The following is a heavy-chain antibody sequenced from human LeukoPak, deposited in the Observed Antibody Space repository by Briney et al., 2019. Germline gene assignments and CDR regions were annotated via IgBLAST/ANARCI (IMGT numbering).Heavy chain of an antibody. CDR3: AREGGDGIVGALRGYMDV. CDR1: GGTFSSYA. J-gene: IGHJ6*03. D-gene: IGHD1-26*01. V-gene: IGHV1-69*13. Sequence: SVKVSCKASGGTFSSYAISWVRQAPGQGLEWMGGSIPIFGTANYAQKFQGRVTITADESTSTAYMELSRLRSDDTAVYYCAREGGDGIVGALRGYMDVWGKETTVTVSS. CDR2: SIPIFGTA.